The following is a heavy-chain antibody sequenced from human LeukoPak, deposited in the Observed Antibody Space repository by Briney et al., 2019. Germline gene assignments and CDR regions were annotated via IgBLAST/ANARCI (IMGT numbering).Heavy chain of an antibody. J-gene: IGHJ4*02. CDR2: IYPGDSDT. CDR3: ARSKYSSSTVPFDY. CDR1: GYSFTNYW. D-gene: IGHD6-13*01. V-gene: IGHV5-51*01. Sequence: GESLKISCKGSGYSFTNYWIAWVRQMPGKGLEWMGFIYPGDSDTRYSPSFQGQVTISADKSISTAYLQWSSLKASDTAMYYCARSKYSSSTVPFDYWGQGTLVTVSS.